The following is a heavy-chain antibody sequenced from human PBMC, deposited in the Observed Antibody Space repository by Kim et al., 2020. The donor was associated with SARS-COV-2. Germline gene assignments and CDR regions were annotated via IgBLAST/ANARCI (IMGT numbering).Heavy chain of an antibody. CDR2: ISGDGRST. CDR1: GFMFNTYA. V-gene: IGHV3-23*01. Sequence: GGSLRLSCAASGFMFNTYAMNWVRQAPGKGLEWVSAISGDGRSTYYAESVKGRFTISRDNSKNTLFLQMNSLRAEDTALYYCAKVPFCSAAPAYMDVWG. D-gene: IGHD2-15*01. CDR3: AKVPFCSAAPAYMDV. J-gene: IGHJ6*03.